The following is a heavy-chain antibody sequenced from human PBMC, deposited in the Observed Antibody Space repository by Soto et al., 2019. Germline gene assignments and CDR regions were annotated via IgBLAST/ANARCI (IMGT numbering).Heavy chain of an antibody. J-gene: IGHJ5*02. V-gene: IGHV1-69*08. CDR3: ARDRYGDYVGWFDP. CDR2: IIPILGIA. Sequence: QVQLVQSGAEVKKPGSSVKVSCKASGGTFSSYTISWVRQAPGQGLEWMGRIIPILGIANYAQKFQGRVTSTADKSTSTAYMELSSLRSEDTAVYYCARDRYGDYVGWFDPWGQGTLVTVSS. CDR1: GGTFSSYT. D-gene: IGHD4-17*01.